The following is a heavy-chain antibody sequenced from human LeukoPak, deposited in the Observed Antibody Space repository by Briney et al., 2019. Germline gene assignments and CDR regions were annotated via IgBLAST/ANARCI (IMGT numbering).Heavy chain of an antibody. J-gene: IGHJ4*02. D-gene: IGHD6-13*01. CDR2: IYYSGST. CDR3: ARGVEQQLVLDY. Sequence: PSETLSLTCIVSGGSISSYYWSWIRQFPGKGLEWIGYIYYSGSTNYNPSLKSRVTISVDTSKNQFSLKLSSVTAADAAVYYCARGVEQQLVLDYWGQGTLVTVSS. CDR1: GGSISSYY. V-gene: IGHV4-59*01.